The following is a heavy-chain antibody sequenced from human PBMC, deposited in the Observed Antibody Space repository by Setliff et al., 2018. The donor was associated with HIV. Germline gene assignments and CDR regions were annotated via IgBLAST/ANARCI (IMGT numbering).Heavy chain of an antibody. Sequence: PSETLSLTCTVSDDSMTSNYWSWTRQPPGKGLEWIGYIYYSGSTNYNPSLKSRVTISVDTSKNQFSLKLSSVTAADTAVYYCARGKNYYDSSGYHYWGQGTLVTVSS. CDR1: DDSMTSNY. CDR2: IYYSGST. V-gene: IGHV4-59*01. CDR3: ARGKNYYDSSGYHY. J-gene: IGHJ4*02. D-gene: IGHD3-22*01.